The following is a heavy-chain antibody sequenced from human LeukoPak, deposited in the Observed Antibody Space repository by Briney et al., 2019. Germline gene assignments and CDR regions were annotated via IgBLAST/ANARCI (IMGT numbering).Heavy chain of an antibody. Sequence: ASVKVSCKASGYTFTSYDINWVRQATGQGLEWMGWMNPNSGNTGYARKFQGRVTMTRNTSISTVYMELSSLRSEDTAVYYCARGARGSGNYEWFDPWGQGTLVTVSS. CDR2: MNPNSGNT. D-gene: IGHD3-10*01. CDR1: GYTFTSYD. J-gene: IGHJ5*02. V-gene: IGHV1-8*01. CDR3: ARGARGSGNYEWFDP.